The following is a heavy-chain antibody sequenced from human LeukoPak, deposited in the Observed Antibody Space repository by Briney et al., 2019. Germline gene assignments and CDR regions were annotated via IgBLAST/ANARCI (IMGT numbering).Heavy chain of an antibody. CDR3: ARGEPSGHDAFDI. D-gene: IGHD1-26*01. CDR1: GYTFTSYY. Sequence: ASVKVSCKASGYTFTSYYMHWVRQAPGQGPEWMGIINPSGGSTSYAQRFQGRVTMTRDTSTSTVYMELSSLRSEDTAVYYCARGEPSGHDAFDIWGQGTMVTVSS. CDR2: INPSGGST. J-gene: IGHJ3*02. V-gene: IGHV1-46*01.